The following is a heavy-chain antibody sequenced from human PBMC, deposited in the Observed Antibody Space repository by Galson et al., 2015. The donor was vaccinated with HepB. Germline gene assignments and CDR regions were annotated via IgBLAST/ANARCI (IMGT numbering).Heavy chain of an antibody. D-gene: IGHD6-19*01. J-gene: IGHJ5*02. CDR3: ARDASGLYNWFDP. CDR2: ISSGSHYI. CDR1: GFTFSSYS. Sequence: SLRLSCAASGFTFSSYSMNWVRQAPGKGLEWVSSISSGSHYIYYADSVKGRFTISRDNAKNSLYLQMNSLRAEDTAVYYCARDASGLYNWFDPWGQGTLVTVSS. V-gene: IGHV3-21*01.